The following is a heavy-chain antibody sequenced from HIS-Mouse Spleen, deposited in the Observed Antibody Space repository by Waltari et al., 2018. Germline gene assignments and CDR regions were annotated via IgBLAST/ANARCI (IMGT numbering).Heavy chain of an antibody. CDR2: IDWDDDK. Sequence: QVTLRESGPALVKPTQTLPLTCTFSGFPLSTSGMSLRWIRPPPGKALEWLARIDWDDDKSYSTSLKTRLTISKDTSKNQVVLTMTNMDPVDTATYYCARIAEGYSSGWYAFDYWGQGTLVTVSS. CDR1: GFPLSTSGMS. D-gene: IGHD6-19*01. CDR3: ARIAEGYSSGWYAFDY. V-gene: IGHV2-70*15. J-gene: IGHJ4*02.